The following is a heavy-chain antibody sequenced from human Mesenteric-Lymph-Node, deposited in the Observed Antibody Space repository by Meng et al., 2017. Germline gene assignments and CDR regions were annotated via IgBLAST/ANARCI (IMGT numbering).Heavy chain of an antibody. Sequence: ASVKVSCKASGYTFTSYGMHWVRQAPGQRLEWMGWINADNGNTQYSEKFQGRVTITRDTSASTAYMELSSLRSEDTAVYYCARLTTVTTSFDYWGQGTLVTVSS. CDR3: ARLTTVTTSFDY. J-gene: IGHJ4*02. V-gene: IGHV1-3*01. D-gene: IGHD4-17*01. CDR2: INADNGNT. CDR1: GYTFTSYG.